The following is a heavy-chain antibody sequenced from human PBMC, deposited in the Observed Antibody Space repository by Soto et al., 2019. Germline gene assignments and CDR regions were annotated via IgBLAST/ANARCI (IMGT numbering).Heavy chain of an antibody. CDR1: GFTVSSNY. CDR2: IYSGGST. Sequence: GGSLRLSCAASGFTVSSNYMSWVRQAPGKGLEWVSVIYSGGSTYYADSVKGRFTISRDNSKNTLYLQMNSLRAEDTAVYYCARFLRASNGIPNWYFDLWGRGTLVTVSS. D-gene: IGHD5-18*01. V-gene: IGHV3-53*01. J-gene: IGHJ2*01. CDR3: ARFLRASNGIPNWYFDL.